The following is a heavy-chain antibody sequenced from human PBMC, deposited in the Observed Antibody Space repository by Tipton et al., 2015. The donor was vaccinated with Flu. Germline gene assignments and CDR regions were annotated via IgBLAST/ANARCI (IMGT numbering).Heavy chain of an antibody. V-gene: IGHV1-18*01. CDR2: IGVDSGYT. Sequence: QPVQSGAEVKNPGASVKVSCKASGYSFTNYGFSWVRQAPGQGLEWMGWIGVDSGYTNYAQNFQDRVTMTIDTSTRTAYMELRSLRFDDTAVYYCARGSGYAGDYWGQGTLITVSS. CDR1: GYSFTNYG. CDR3: ARGSGYAGDY. D-gene: IGHD3-22*01. J-gene: IGHJ4*02.